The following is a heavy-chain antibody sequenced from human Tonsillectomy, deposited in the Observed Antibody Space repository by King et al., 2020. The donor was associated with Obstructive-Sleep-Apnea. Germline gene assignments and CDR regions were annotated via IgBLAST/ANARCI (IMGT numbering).Heavy chain of an antibody. CDR3: TRILDTAMVWPGFDLLVG. D-gene: IGHD5-18*01. V-gene: IGHV3-73*01. Sequence: EVQLVESGGGLVQPGGSLKLSCAASGFTFSGSAMHWVRQASGKGLEWVGRIRSKANSYATAYAASVKGRFTISRDVSKNTAYLQMNSLKTEDTAVYYCTRILDTAMVWPGFDLLVGWGQGTLVTVSS. CDR2: IRSKANSYAT. CDR1: GFTFSGSA. J-gene: IGHJ4*02.